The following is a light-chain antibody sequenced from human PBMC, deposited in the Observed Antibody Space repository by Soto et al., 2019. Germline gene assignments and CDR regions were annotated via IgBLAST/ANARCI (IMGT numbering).Light chain of an antibody. Sequence: QSVLTQPPSVSGAPGQRVTISCTGSSSNIGAGYDVHWYQQLPGTAPKLLIYGNSNRPSGVPARFSASKSGTSASLAITGLQDEDEADYYCQSYDSSLSSYVFGTGTKLTVL. J-gene: IGLJ1*01. CDR3: QSYDSSLSSYV. CDR2: GNS. CDR1: SSNIGAGYD. V-gene: IGLV1-40*01.